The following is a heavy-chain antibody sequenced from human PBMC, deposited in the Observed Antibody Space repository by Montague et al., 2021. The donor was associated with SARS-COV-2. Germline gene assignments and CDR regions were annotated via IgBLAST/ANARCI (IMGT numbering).Heavy chain of an antibody. Sequence: SETLSLTCSVSGDSITNHYWSWIRQPAAKGLEWIGRMHFTGKTNFCPFSSSRLTISADTSKSQFSLKLTSVTAADAAIYFCARDRFELGGGRQGTIDFWGQGTLVTVSS. V-gene: IGHV4-4*07. CDR3: ARDRFELGGGRQGTIDF. D-gene: IGHD1/OR15-1a*01. CDR1: GDSITNHY. CDR2: MHFTGKT. J-gene: IGHJ4*02.